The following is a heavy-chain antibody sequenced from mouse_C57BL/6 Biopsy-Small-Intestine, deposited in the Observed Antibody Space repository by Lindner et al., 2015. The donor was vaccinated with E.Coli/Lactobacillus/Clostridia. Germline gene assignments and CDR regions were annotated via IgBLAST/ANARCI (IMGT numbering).Heavy chain of an antibody. CDR2: IYPNYGTT. Sequence: QLQESGPELVKPGASVKMSCKASGYSFTEYSMNWVKQSNGKSLEFIGLIYPNYGTTSYNQKFKGKATLTVDQSSSTAYMQLNSLTSEDSAIYYCAKGGYYYGSSPYWFFDVWGTGTTVTVSS. CDR3: AKGGYYYGSSPYWFFDV. CDR1: GYSFTEYS. D-gene: IGHD1-1*01. J-gene: IGHJ1*03. V-gene: IGHV1-39*01.